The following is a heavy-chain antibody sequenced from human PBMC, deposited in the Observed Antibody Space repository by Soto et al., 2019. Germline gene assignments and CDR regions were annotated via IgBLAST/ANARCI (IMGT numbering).Heavy chain of an antibody. D-gene: IGHD2-2*02. CDR3: TKHASGVVVPAAIRN. CDR1: GGSISSSSYY. CDR2: IYYTGTS. J-gene: IGHJ4*02. V-gene: IGHV4-39*01. Sequence: PSEALSLTCAVSGGSISSSSYYWDWLRQPPGTGLEWLGTIYYTGTSNYNPSLTSRVTISVYTSKNKFSLHLSSQAAAGTAVYYCTKHASGVVVPAAIRNWGQGSLGTVSS.